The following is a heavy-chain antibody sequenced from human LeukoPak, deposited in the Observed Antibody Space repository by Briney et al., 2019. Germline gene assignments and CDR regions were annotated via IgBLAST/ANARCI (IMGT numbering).Heavy chain of an antibody. Sequence: GGSLRLSCAASGFTFSAYGMHWVRPAPGKGLEWVAVIWYDGSNKFYGDSVKGRFTISRDNSKNTVYLQMNSLRAEDTAVYYCVRDPYEAYWGQGTLVTVSS. CDR2: IWYDGSNK. D-gene: IGHD5-12*01. CDR3: VRDPYEAY. V-gene: IGHV3-33*01. J-gene: IGHJ4*02. CDR1: GFTFSAYG.